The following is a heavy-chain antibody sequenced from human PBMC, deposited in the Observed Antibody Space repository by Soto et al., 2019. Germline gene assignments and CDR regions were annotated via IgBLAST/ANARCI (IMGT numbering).Heavy chain of an antibody. D-gene: IGHD1-26*01. CDR3: ARSSGTYSDFDY. J-gene: IGHJ4*02. CDR1: GYTFTAYS. CDR2: MSPNRGGT. Sequence: GASVEVSCKASGYTFTAYSVHWVRQAPGQGLEWMGWMSPNRGGTNYAQSFQGRVTMTWDTSISTAFMELRSLKSDDTALYFCARSSGTYSDFDYWGQGTQVTVSS. V-gene: IGHV1-2*02.